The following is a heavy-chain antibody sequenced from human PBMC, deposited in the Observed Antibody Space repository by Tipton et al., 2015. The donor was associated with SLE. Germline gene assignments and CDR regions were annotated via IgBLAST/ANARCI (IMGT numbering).Heavy chain of an antibody. V-gene: IGHV3-74*01. CDR3: VSDNTGVFDY. J-gene: IGHJ4*02. Sequence: SLRLSCAASGFPFSRYWMSWIRQAPGKGLAWVARIRPDGTTTNYADSVKGRFTISRDNAKNTLSLQMNSLRDDDTAVYYCVSDNTGVFDYWGQGTLVTVSA. CDR1: GFPFSRYW. CDR2: IRPDGTTT. D-gene: IGHD1-1*01.